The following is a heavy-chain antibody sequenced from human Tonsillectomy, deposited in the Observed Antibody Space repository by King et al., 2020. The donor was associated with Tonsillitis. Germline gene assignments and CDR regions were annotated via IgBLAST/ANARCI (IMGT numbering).Heavy chain of an antibody. D-gene: IGHD1-1*01. CDR3: AKDTTPMDV. V-gene: IGHV3-30*18. J-gene: IGHJ6*02. Sequence: QVQLVESGGGVVQPGGSLTLSCTGLTVKYIGMHWVRQAPGKGLEWVAVIKRYGSDENYADSVKGRFTISRDNSRNTVFLQMNSLGPEDTALYYCAKDTTPMDVWGQGTTVAVSS. CDR2: IKRYGSDE. CDR1: LTVKYIG.